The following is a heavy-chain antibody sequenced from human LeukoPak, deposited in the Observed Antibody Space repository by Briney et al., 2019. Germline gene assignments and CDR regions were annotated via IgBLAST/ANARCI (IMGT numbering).Heavy chain of an antibody. CDR1: GFTFDDHA. CDR2: ISWNSGSI. V-gene: IGHV3-9*01. J-gene: IGHJ4*02. CDR3: AKDTDGSGSYYPFDY. D-gene: IGHD3-10*01. Sequence: GGSLRLSCAASGFTFDDHAMHWVRQAPGKGLEWVSGISWNSGSIGYADSVKGRFTISRDNAKNSLYLQMNSLRAEDTALYYCAKDTDGSGSYYPFDYWGQGTLVTVSS.